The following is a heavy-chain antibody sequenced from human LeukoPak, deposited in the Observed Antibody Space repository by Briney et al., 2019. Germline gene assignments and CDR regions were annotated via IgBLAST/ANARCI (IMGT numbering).Heavy chain of an antibody. J-gene: IGHJ4*02. CDR2: INPIGGST. Sequence: ASVKVSCKASVYTFTSYYMHWVRQAPVQGLEWMGIINPIGGSTSYAHKFQGRVTITRDTHTSTVYMELNSLRAEDTAVYYCARDHRSYYDSGGYSTFDYWGQGTLVTVSS. D-gene: IGHD3-22*01. CDR1: VYTFTSYY. V-gene: IGHV1-46*01. CDR3: ARDHRSYYDSGGYSTFDY.